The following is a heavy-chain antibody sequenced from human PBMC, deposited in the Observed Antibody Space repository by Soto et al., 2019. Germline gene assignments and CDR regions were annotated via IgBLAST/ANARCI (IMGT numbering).Heavy chain of an antibody. Sequence: ASVKVSCKASGYTFTGYYMHWVRQAPGQGLEWMGWINPNSGGTNYAQKFQGWVTMTRDTSISTAYMELSRLRSDDTAVYYCATTPGIAAADSYYFDYWGQGTLVTVS. CDR3: ATTPGIAAADSYYFDY. V-gene: IGHV1-2*04. D-gene: IGHD6-13*01. CDR1: GYTFTGYY. CDR2: INPNSGGT. J-gene: IGHJ4*02.